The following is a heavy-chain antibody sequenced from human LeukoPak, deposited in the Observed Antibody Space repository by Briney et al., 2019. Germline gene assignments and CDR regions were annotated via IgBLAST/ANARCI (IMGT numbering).Heavy chain of an antibody. Sequence: GGSLRLSCAASGFTFSSYWMSWVRQAPGKGLEWVANIKQDGSEKYYVDSVKGRFTISRDNAKNSLYLQMNSLRAEDTAVYYCARSMGGRYSSSWYDYYFDYWGQGTLVTVSS. CDR2: IKQDGSEK. V-gene: IGHV3-7*01. J-gene: IGHJ4*02. CDR3: ARSMGGRYSSSWYDYYFDY. D-gene: IGHD6-13*01. CDR1: GFTFSSYW.